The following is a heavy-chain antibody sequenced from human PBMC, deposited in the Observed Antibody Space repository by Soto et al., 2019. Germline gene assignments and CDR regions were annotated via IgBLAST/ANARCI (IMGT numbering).Heavy chain of an antibody. CDR1: GYSFTSYW. CDR3: ARLAMWRRYSSGVFAY. V-gene: IGHV5-10-1*01. D-gene: IGHD6-19*01. Sequence: EVQLVQSGAEVKKPGESLRISCKGSGYSFTSYWISWVRQMPGKGLEWMGRIDPSDSYTNYSPSFQGHVTISADKSISTAYRQWSSRKASDTAMYYCARLAMWRRYSSGVFAYWGQGTLVTVSS. J-gene: IGHJ4*02. CDR2: IDPSDSYT.